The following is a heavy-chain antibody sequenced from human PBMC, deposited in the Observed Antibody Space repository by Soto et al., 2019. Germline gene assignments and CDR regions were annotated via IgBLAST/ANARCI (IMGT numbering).Heavy chain of an antibody. J-gene: IGHJ6*02. D-gene: IGHD6-19*01. CDR3: ARSGGQWLVLYYYYGMDV. CDR2: ISYDGSNK. Sequence: LRLSCAASGFTFSSYAMHWVRQAPGKGLEWVAVISYDGSNKYYADSVKGRFTISRDNSKNTLYLQMNSLRAEDTAVYYCARSGGQWLVLYYYYGMDVWGQGTTVTVSS. CDR1: GFTFSSYA. V-gene: IGHV3-30-3*01.